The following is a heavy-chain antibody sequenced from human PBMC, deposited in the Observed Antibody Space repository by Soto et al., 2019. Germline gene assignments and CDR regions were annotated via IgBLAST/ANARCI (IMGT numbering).Heavy chain of an antibody. CDR2: INHSGST. V-gene: IGHV4-34*01. Sequence: PSETLSLTCAADGGTFSGYYWTWIRQPSRTGLEWIGEINHSGSTNYNPSLKSRVTISVDTSKNQFSLKLTSVSAADTAVYYRARLGKYYQSLDPWGAGTLVTV. J-gene: IGHJ5*02. D-gene: IGHD2-2*01. CDR1: GGTFSGYY. CDR3: ARLGKYYQSLDP.